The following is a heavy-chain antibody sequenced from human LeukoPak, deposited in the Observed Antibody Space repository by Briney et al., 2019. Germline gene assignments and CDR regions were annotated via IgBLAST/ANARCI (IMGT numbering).Heavy chain of an antibody. CDR3: ARLAWRGYNYGWFDY. CDR2: IYPADSDT. D-gene: IGHD5-18*01. CDR1: GYTFTNYW. J-gene: IGHJ4*02. V-gene: IGHV5-51*01. Sequence: GESLKISFKGSGYTFTNYWIGWVRQMPGKGLEWMGIIYPADSDTRYSPSFQGQVTISADKSISTAYLQWSSLKASDTAMYYCARLAWRGYNYGWFDYWGQGTLVTVSS.